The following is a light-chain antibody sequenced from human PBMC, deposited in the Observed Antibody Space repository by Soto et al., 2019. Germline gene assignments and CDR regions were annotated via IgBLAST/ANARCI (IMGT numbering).Light chain of an antibody. J-gene: IGLJ1*01. Sequence: QSALTQPPPASGSPGQSVTISCTGTNSVVGGYNYVSWYQQYPGKAPKLIIYEVNERPSGVPDRFSGSKSGNTASLTVSGLQTADEADYYCSSYAGSNWYVFGTGTKVTVL. CDR3: SSYAGSNWYV. CDR2: EVN. CDR1: NSVVGGYNY. V-gene: IGLV2-8*01.